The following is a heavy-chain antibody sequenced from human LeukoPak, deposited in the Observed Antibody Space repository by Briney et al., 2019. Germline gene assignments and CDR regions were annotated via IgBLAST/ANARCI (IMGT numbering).Heavy chain of an antibody. V-gene: IGHV4-34*01. D-gene: IGHD5-18*01. CDR3: ARGGEYSYGFRRFDY. J-gene: IGHJ4*02. CDR1: GGSFSGYY. CDR2: TNHSGST. Sequence: SETLSLTCAVYGGSFSGYYWSWIRQPPGKGLEWIGETNHSGSTNYNPSLKSRVTISVDTSKNQFSLKLSSVTAADTAVYYCARGGEYSYGFRRFDYWGQGTLATVSS.